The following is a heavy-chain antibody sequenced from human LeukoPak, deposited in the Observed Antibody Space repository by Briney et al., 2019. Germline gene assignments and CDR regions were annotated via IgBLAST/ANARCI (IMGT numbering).Heavy chain of an antibody. CDR2: IYYSGST. CDR1: GCSISSYY. J-gene: IGHJ4*02. V-gene: IGHV4-59*01. Sequence: PSESLSLTCTASGCSISSYYLSWIRQPPGKGLEWVGYIYYSGSTNYNPSLKSRVTVSVDTSKIPFYLKLSSVTAADTAVYYCARVAPLYYYDSSGFDYWGQGTLVTVSS. CDR3: ARVAPLYYYDSSGFDY. D-gene: IGHD3-22*01.